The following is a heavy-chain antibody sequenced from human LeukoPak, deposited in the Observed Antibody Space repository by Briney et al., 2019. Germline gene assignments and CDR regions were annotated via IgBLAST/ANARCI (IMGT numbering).Heavy chain of an antibody. Sequence: SETLSLTCAVSGYSISSGNYWGWIRQPPVKGLEWIGSIYHSGSTYYNPSLKSRVTISVDTSKNQFSLKLSSVTAADTAVYYCARRGDYSKHGVDYWGQGTLVTVSS. CDR1: GYSISSGNY. J-gene: IGHJ4*02. V-gene: IGHV4-38-2*01. D-gene: IGHD4-11*01. CDR2: IYHSGST. CDR3: ARRGDYSKHGVDY.